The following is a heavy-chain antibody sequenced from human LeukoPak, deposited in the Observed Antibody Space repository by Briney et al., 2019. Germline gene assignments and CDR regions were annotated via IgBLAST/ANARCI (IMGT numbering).Heavy chain of an antibody. CDR1: GGSFSGYY. V-gene: IGHV4-34*01. CDR3: ARAPPVDMIAAAASNWFNP. CDR2: INHSGST. D-gene: IGHD6-13*01. Sequence: SETLSLTCAVYGGSFSGYYWSWIRQPPGKGLEWIGEINHSGSTNYNPSLKSRVTISVDASKNQFSLKLSSVTAADTAVYYCARAPPVDMIAAAASNWFNPWGQGTLVTVSS. J-gene: IGHJ5*02.